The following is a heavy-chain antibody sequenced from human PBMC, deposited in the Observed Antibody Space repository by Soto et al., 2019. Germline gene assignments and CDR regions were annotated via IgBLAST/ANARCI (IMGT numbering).Heavy chain of an antibody. CDR1: GFIFSRSW. D-gene: IGHD2-15*01. CDR3: RHDSDY. Sequence: EVQVVESGGGIVQPGGSLRLSCAASGFIFSRSWMHWVRQAPGKGLVWVSRINSDGSITNYADSVRGRFTISRDNTKNTVYLHTNSLRVEDTAMYYCRHDSDYWGQGTLVTVSS. J-gene: IGHJ4*02. CDR2: INSDGSIT. V-gene: IGHV3-74*01.